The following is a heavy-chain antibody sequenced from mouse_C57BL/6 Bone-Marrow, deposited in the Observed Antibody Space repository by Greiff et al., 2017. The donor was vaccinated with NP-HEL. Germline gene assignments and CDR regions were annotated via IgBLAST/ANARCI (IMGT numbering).Heavy chain of an antibody. CDR2: IYPGSGNT. Sequence: QVQLKQSGAELVRPGASVKLSCKASGYTFTDYYINWVKQRPGQGLAWIARIYPGSGNTYYNEKFKGKATLTAEKSSSTAYMQRSSLTSEDSAVYFCASRYYGRRYFDVWGTGTTVTVSS. V-gene: IGHV1-76*01. CDR1: GYTFTDYY. CDR3: ASRYYGRRYFDV. D-gene: IGHD1-1*01. J-gene: IGHJ1*03.